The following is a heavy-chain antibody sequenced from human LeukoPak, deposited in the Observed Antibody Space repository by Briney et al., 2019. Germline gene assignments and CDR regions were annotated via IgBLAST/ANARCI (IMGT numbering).Heavy chain of an antibody. CDR2: INSDGSST. V-gene: IGHV3-74*01. CDR1: GFTFSSYW. CDR3: ARSTGDHGFYYYYGMDV. J-gene: IGHJ6*02. Sequence: GGSLRLSCAASGFTFSSYWMHWVRQAPGKGLVWVSRINSDGSSTSYADSVKGRFTISRDNAKNTLYLQMNSLRAEDTAVYYCARSTGDHGFYYYYGMDVWGQGTTVTVSS. D-gene: IGHD4-17*01.